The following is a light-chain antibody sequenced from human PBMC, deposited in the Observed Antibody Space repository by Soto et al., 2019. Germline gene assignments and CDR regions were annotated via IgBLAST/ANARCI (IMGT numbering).Light chain of an antibody. CDR2: GAS. CDR1: QSVGGN. J-gene: IGKJ5*01. Sequence: TVLTQSPVTLSLSPGERATLSCRASQSVGGNVAWYQQKPGQAPKLLISGASSRAPGIPDRFSGSGSGADFTLSISRLEPEDFALYYRQHYAAAPITFGQGTRLDI. V-gene: IGKV3-20*01. CDR3: QHYAAAPIT.